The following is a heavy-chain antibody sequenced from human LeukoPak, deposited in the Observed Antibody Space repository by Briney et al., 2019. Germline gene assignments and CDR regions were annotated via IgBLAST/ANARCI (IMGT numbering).Heavy chain of an antibody. V-gene: IGHV3-30-3*01. CDR2: ISYDGTEK. Sequence: PGGSLRLSCAASGLSVSSYAMHWVRQAPGKGLEWVAVISYDGTEKYYGDSVKGRFTISRDNSKNTLYLQMNSLRAEDTALYYCARDGHGVPLDYWGQGTLVTVSP. CDR1: GLSVSSYA. CDR3: ARDGHGVPLDY. J-gene: IGHJ4*02. D-gene: IGHD4-17*01.